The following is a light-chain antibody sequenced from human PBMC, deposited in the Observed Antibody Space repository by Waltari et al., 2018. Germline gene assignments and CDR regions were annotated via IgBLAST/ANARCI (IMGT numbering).Light chain of an antibody. Sequence: QSALTQPASVSGSPGQSITISCTGTSSDVGGYNYVSWYQQHPGKAPKFMIYDVSKRPSGVSNRFSGSKSSNTASLTISGLQAEDEADYYCSSYTSSSTWVFGGGTKLTVL. J-gene: IGLJ3*02. CDR3: SSYTSSSTWV. CDR1: SSDVGGYNY. CDR2: DVS. V-gene: IGLV2-14*01.